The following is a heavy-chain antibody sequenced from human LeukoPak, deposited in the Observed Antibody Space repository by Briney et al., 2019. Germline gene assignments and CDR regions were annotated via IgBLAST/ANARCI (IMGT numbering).Heavy chain of an antibody. CDR1: GYSFTSYW. V-gene: IGHV5-51*01. D-gene: IGHD6-19*01. J-gene: IGHJ5*02. Sequence: GESLKISWKGSGYSFTSYWIGGVRQLPGKGLEWIGIIYHGDSDTRYSPSFQGQVTISADKSISTAYLQWSSLKASDTAMYYCAGHARYSSGYAPFDPWGQGTLVTVSS. CDR3: AGHARYSSGYAPFDP. CDR2: IYHGDSDT.